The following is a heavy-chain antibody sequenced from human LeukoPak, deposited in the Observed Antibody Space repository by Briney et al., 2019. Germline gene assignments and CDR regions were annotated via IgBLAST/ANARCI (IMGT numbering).Heavy chain of an antibody. CDR3: AKPKMATTPNDSDY. D-gene: IGHD5-24*01. CDR2: ISGSGGST. V-gene: IGHV3-23*01. Sequence: GGSLRLSCAASGFTFSSYGMHWVRQAPGKGLEWVSAISGSGGSTYYADSVKGRFTISRDNSKNTLYLQMNSLRAEDTAVYYCAKPKMATTPNDSDYWGQGTLVTVSS. CDR1: GFTFSSYG. J-gene: IGHJ4*02.